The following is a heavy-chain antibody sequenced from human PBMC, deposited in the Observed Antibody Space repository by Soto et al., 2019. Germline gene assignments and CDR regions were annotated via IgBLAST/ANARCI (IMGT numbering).Heavy chain of an antibody. D-gene: IGHD1-26*01. CDR3: AKGGKELLHHFDY. CDR2: ISYDGSNK. CDR1: GFTFSSYA. V-gene: IGHV3-30-3*01. Sequence: GGSLRLSCAASGFTFSSYAMHWVRQAPGKGLEWVAVISYDGSNKYYADSVKGRFTISRDNSKNTLYLQMNSLRAEDTAVYYCAKGGKELLHHFDYWGQGTLVTVSS. J-gene: IGHJ4*02.